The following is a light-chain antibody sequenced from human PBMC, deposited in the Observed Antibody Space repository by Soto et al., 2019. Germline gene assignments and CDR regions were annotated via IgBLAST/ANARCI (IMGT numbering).Light chain of an antibody. CDR1: QSVLYSSNNKNY. V-gene: IGKV4-1*01. Sequence: DIVMTQSPDSLAVSLGERATINCKSSQSVLYSSNNKNYLAWYQQKPGQPPKLLIYWASTRESGVPDRLSGSGSGSDFSLTISSLQAEDEAVYYCQQYYSTPPTFGQGTKLEIK. CDR3: QQYYSTPPT. J-gene: IGKJ2*01. CDR2: WAS.